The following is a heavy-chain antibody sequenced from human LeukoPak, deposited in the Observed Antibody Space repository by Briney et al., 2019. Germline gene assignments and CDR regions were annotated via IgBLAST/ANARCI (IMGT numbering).Heavy chain of an antibody. CDR2: ISYDGSNK. J-gene: IGHJ4*02. Sequence: PGGSLRLSCAASGFTFSSYGMHWVRQAPGKGLEWVAVISYDGSNKYYADSVKGRFTISRDNSKNTLYLQMNSLRAEDTAVYYCAKDKATVPRNYFDYWGQGTLVTVSS. CDR3: AKDKATVPRNYFDY. CDR1: GFTFSSYG. D-gene: IGHD4-17*01. V-gene: IGHV3-30*18.